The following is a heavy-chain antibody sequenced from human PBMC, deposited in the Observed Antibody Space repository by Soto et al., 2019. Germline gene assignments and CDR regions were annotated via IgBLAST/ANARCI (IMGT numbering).Heavy chain of an antibody. Sequence: GWSLRLACTSSVFTFISYAMSWVRQAPGKGLEWVSSISGSGDNTYYPDSVKGRFTISRDNSKNTLYLQMNSLRAEDTAVYYCADGGEWSFNFDYWGQGTLVTVSS. D-gene: IGHD2-8*01. J-gene: IGHJ4*02. V-gene: IGHV3-23*01. CDR1: VFTFISYA. CDR3: ADGGEWSFNFDY. CDR2: ISGSGDNT.